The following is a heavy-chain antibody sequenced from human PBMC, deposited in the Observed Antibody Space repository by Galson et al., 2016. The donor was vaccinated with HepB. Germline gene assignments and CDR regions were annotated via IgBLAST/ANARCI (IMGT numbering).Heavy chain of an antibody. V-gene: IGHV4-59*01. CDR3: ARGRGDAALGYYYYYMDV. D-gene: IGHD2-21*02. CDR1: GVSISGLY. CDR2: ISYTGSI. Sequence: SETLSHTCSVSGVSISGLYWSWIRQPPGKGLEWIGFISYTGSIDCSPSLKSRATISVDTSNNQFSLTLRSVTAADTAVYYCARGRGDAALGYYYYYMDVWGRGTTVTVSS. J-gene: IGHJ6*03.